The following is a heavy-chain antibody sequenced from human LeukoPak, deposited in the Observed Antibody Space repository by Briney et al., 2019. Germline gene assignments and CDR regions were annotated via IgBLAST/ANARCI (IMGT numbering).Heavy chain of an antibody. CDR3: ARGPRFGELLWHWFDP. CDR2: MYHSGST. J-gene: IGHJ5*02. V-gene: IGHV4-38-2*02. Sequence: SETLSLTCTVSGYSISSGHYWGWIRQPPGKGLEWIGSMYHSGSTYYNPPLKSRVTISEDASKNQFSLKLRSVTAADTAVYYCARGPRFGELLWHWFDPWGQGTLVTVSS. CDR1: GYSISSGHY. D-gene: IGHD3-10*01.